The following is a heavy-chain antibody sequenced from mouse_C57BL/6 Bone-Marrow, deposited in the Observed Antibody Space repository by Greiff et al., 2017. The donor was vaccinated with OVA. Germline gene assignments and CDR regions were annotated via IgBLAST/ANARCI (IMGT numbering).Heavy chain of an antibody. D-gene: IGHD1-1*01. CDR1: GYTFTSYG. V-gene: IGHV1-81*01. CDR2: IYPRSGNT. Sequence: QVQLKESGAELARPGASVKLSCKASGYTFTSYGISWVKQRTGQGLEWIGEIYPRSGNTYYNEKFKGKATLTADKSSSTAYMELRSLTSEDSAVYFCAREHYYYGSSFAYWGQGTLVTVSA. J-gene: IGHJ3*01. CDR3: AREHYYYGSSFAY.